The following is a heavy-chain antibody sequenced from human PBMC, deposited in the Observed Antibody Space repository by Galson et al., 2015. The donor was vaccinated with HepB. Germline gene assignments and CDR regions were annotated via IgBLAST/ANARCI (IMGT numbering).Heavy chain of an antibody. J-gene: IGHJ2*01. CDR3: ARNGDPYDYVWGSYRYWYFDL. CDR1: GYTFTSYD. Sequence: SVKVSCKASGYTFTSYDINWVRQATGQGLEWMGWMNPNSGNTGYAQKFQGRVTMTRNTSISTAYMELSSLRSEDTAVYYCARNGDPYDYVWGSYRYWYFDLWGRGTLVTASS. D-gene: IGHD3-16*02. CDR2: MNPNSGNT. V-gene: IGHV1-8*01.